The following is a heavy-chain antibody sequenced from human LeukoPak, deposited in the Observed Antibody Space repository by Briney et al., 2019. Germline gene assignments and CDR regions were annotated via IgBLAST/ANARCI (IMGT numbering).Heavy chain of an antibody. Sequence: SETLSLTCTVSGGSISSGGYYWSWIRQPPGKGLEWIGYIYHSGSTYHNPSLKSRVTISVDRSKNQFSLKLSSVTAADTAVYYCARAGLIWFGELLLDAFDIWGQGTMVTVSS. CDR2: IYHSGST. D-gene: IGHD3-10*01. CDR3: ARAGLIWFGELLLDAFDI. CDR1: GGSISSGGYY. J-gene: IGHJ3*02. V-gene: IGHV4-30-2*01.